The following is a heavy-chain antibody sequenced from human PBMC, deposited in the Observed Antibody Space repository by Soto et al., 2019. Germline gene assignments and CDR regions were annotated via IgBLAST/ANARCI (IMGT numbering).Heavy chain of an antibody. D-gene: IGHD4-17*01. J-gene: IGHJ4*02. V-gene: IGHV4-34*12. CDR1: GGSFSGYH. CDR2: AIHSGRT. Sequence: QVQLQQWGAGLLKPSETLSLTCAVYGGSFSGYHWSWIRQSPGEGLEWIGEAIHSGRTYYNPSLKSRATISVDTSNNQFSLKLSSVTAADTALYYCARGSDYAKTGYWGQGTLVIVSS. CDR3: ARGSDYAKTGY.